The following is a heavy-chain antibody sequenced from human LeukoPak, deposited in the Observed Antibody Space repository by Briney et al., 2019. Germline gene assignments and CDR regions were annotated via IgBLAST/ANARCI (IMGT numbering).Heavy chain of an antibody. V-gene: IGHV3-64*01. J-gene: IGHJ6*03. CDR1: GFTFSSYA. CDR2: ISSNGGST. D-gene: IGHD3-10*01. CDR3: ARGQDYYGSGSYWELEYYYYYMDV. Sequence: GGSPRLSCAASGFTFSSYALHRVRQAPGKGLEYVSAISSNGGSTYYASSVKGRFTISRDNSKNTLYLQMGSLRAEDMAVYYCARGQDYYGSGSYWELEYYYYYMDVWGKGTTVTVSS.